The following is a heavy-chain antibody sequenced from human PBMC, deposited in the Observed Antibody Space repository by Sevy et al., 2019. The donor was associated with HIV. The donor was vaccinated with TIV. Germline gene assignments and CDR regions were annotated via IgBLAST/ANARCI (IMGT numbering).Heavy chain of an antibody. D-gene: IGHD3-3*01. V-gene: IGHV1-18*01. CDR2: ISAYNGNT. Sequence: ASVKVSCKASGYTFTSYGISWVRQAPGQGLEWMGWISAYNGNTNYAQKLQGRVTMTTDTSISTAYMELRSLRSDDTAVYYCARDLKRPPNSGVVNNWFDPWGQGTLVTVSS. J-gene: IGHJ5*02. CDR1: GYTFTSYG. CDR3: ARDLKRPPNSGVVNNWFDP.